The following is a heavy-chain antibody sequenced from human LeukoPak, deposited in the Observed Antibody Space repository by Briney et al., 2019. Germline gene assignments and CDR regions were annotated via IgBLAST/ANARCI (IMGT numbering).Heavy chain of an antibody. V-gene: IGHV3-30-3*01. CDR2: ISYDGSNK. CDR1: GFTFSSYA. J-gene: IGHJ6*02. CDR3: ARRPQNYYYYGMDV. Sequence: PGGSLRLSCAASGFTFSSYAMHWVRQAPGKGLEWVAVISYDGSNKYYADSVKGRFTISRDNSKNTLYLQMNSLRAEDTAVYYCARRPQNYYYYGMDVWGQGTTVTVSS.